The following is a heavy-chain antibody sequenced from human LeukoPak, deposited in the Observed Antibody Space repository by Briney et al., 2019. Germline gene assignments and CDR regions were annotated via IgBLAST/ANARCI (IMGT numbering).Heavy chain of an antibody. D-gene: IGHD5-12*01. CDR2: IYSGGST. Sequence: GGSLRLSCAASGFTVSSNYMSWVRQAPGKGLEWVSVIYSGGSTYYADSVKGRFTISRDNSKNTLYLQMNSLRAEDTAVYYCARDGGGYSGYDYPDYWGQGTLVTVSS. CDR1: GFTVSSNY. V-gene: IGHV3-66*01. J-gene: IGHJ4*02. CDR3: ARDGGGYSGYDYPDY.